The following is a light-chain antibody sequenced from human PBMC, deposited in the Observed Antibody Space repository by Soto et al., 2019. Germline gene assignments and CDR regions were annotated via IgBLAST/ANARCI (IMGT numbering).Light chain of an antibody. CDR2: DAS. J-gene: IGKJ3*01. V-gene: IGKV1-33*01. CDR1: QDISNY. Sequence: DIQMTQSPSSLSASVGDSVTITCQASQDISNYLYWYQQKPGKSPKLLIYDASNLETGVPSRFSGSGSGTDFTFTISSLQPEDFATYYCQQYYNPPSTFGPGTKVDIK. CDR3: QQYYNPPST.